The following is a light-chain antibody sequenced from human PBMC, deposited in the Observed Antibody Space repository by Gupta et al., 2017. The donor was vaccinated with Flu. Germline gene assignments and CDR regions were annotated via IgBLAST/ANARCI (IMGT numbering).Light chain of an antibody. CDR3: QHYENLRLT. Sequence: DIHLTPSPTSLSASAGDRVTITCQASQGINNYLNWYQQKPGKAPKLLIYAASNLETGVPSRFSGSGSGTDFTFTISSLQPADFATYYCQHYENLRLTFGGGTKVEI. CDR1: QGINNY. CDR2: AAS. J-gene: IGKJ4*01. V-gene: IGKV1-33*01.